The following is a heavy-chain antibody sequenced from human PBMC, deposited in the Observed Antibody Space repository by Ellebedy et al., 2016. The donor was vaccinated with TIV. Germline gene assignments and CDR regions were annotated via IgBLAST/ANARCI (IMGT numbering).Heavy chain of an antibody. Sequence: GGSLRLSXAVSGFIFSDYWMNWVRQTPGKGLEWVANINQNGSQMWYLDSVKGRFTISRDNAKNSVYLQMNSLGAEDTALYYCVRAIAALASFWGQGTLVTVSS. J-gene: IGHJ4*02. V-gene: IGHV3-7*01. D-gene: IGHD6-25*01. CDR2: INQNGSQM. CDR3: VRAIAALASF. CDR1: GFIFSDYW.